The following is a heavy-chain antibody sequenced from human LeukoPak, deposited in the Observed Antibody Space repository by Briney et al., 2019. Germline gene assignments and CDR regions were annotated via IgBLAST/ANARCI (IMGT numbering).Heavy chain of an antibody. CDR2: ISGSGANT. D-gene: IGHD6-13*01. CDR1: GFTFSNYA. V-gene: IGHV3-23*01. CDR3: AKDRSDNSSWYCMDV. Sequence: GGSLRLSCAASGFTFSNYAMSWVRQAPGKGLEWVSGISGSGANTYYVDSVKGRFTISRDNSKNTLYLQMNSLRAEDTAVYYCAKDRSDNSSWYCMDVWGQGTTVTVSS. J-gene: IGHJ6*02.